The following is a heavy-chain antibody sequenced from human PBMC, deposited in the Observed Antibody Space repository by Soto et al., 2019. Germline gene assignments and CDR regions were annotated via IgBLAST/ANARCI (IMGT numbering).Heavy chain of an antibody. Sequence: QVQLVESGGGVVQPGRSLRLSCAASGFTFSSYAMHWVRQAPGKGLEWVAVISYDGSNKYYADSVKGRFTISRDNSKNTLYLQMNSLRAEDTAVYYCVTPTGRRGGYWGQGTLVTVSS. J-gene: IGHJ4*02. V-gene: IGHV3-30-3*01. CDR2: ISYDGSNK. CDR3: VTPTGRRGGY. CDR1: GFTFSSYA. D-gene: IGHD2-15*01.